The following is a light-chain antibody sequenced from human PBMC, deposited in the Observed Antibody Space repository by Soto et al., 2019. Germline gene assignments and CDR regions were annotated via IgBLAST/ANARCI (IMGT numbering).Light chain of an antibody. Sequence: EIVMTQSPATLSVSPGERATLSCRASQSISTELDWYQQKPGQPPRLLIYSASTRATGVPARFTGSGSGSAFTITISGQQSEDFAVYYWQNGHNWPLTFGQGTMLAI. J-gene: IGKJ2*01. V-gene: IGKV3-15*01. CDR1: QSISTE. CDR3: QNGHNWPLT. CDR2: SAS.